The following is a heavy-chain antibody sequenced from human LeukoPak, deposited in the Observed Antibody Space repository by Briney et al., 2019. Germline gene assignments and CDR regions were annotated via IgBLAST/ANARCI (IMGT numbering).Heavy chain of an antibody. CDR2: IFGSGGSP. D-gene: IGHD5-18*01. V-gene: IGHV3-23*01. J-gene: IGHJ4*02. CDR3: GKTTVGYSSGQKPAWPVDY. CDR1: GFTFGSHA. Sequence: GGTLRLSCEASGFTFGSHAMYWVRQAPGKGLEWVAGIFGSGGSPHYADSVKGRFTISRDNSRNTVYLQINSLRADDTAVYYCGKTTVGYSSGQKPAWPVDYWGQGTLVTVSS.